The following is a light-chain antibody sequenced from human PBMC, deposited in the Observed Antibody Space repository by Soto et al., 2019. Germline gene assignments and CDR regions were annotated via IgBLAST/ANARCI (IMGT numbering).Light chain of an antibody. V-gene: IGKV3-15*01. CDR3: QQFSSYPLT. CDR2: AAS. Sequence: EIVLTQSPATLSVSPGERAILSCRASQSISINLAWYQQKPGQAPRLLIYAASNRATGVPARFSGGGSGTDFTLTISRLEPEDFAVYYCQQFSSYPLTFGGGTKVDIK. J-gene: IGKJ4*01. CDR1: QSISIN.